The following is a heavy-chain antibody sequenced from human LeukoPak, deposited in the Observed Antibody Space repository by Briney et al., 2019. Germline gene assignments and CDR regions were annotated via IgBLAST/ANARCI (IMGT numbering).Heavy chain of an antibody. Sequence: PGGSLRLSCAASEFTFEDHAMNWVRQVPGKGLEWVSGINGNGGSTGYADSVKGRFTISRDNAKNSVYLQMSSLRAEDTALYYCAREGAGYRGYDYDYFYAMDVWGQGTTVTVSS. J-gene: IGHJ6*02. V-gene: IGHV3-20*04. CDR3: AREGAGYRGYDYDYFYAMDV. D-gene: IGHD5-12*01. CDR2: INGNGGST. CDR1: EFTFEDHA.